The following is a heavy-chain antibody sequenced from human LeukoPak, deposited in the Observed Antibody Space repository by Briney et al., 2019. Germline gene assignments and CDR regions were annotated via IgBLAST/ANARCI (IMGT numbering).Heavy chain of an antibody. J-gene: IGHJ4*02. CDR2: IYYSGST. V-gene: IGHV4-39*07. CDR1: GGSISSSSYY. CDR3: AREMVRGVIITPPMAIYFDY. D-gene: IGHD3-10*01. Sequence: SETLSLTCTVSGGSISSSSYYWGWIRQPPGKGLEWIGSIYYSGSTYYNPSLKSRVTISVDTSKNQFSLKLSSVTAADTAVYYCAREMVRGVIITPPMAIYFDYWGQGTLVTVSS.